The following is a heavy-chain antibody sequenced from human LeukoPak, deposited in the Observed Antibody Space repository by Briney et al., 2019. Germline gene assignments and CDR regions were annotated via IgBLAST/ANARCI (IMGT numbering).Heavy chain of an antibody. CDR2: ISYDGSNK. Sequence: GGSLRLSCATSGFTFSSYWMHWVRQAPGKGLEWVAVISYDGSNKYYADSVKGRFTISRDNSKNTLYLQMNSLRAEDTAVYYCAKAHCSSTSCYPNYYYYYGMDVWGQGTTVTVSS. J-gene: IGHJ6*02. CDR1: GFTFSSYW. V-gene: IGHV3-30*18. D-gene: IGHD2-2*01. CDR3: AKAHCSSTSCYPNYYYYYGMDV.